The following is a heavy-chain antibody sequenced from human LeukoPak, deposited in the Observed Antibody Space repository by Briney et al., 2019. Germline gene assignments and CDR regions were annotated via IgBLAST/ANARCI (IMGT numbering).Heavy chain of an antibody. D-gene: IGHD6-13*01. J-gene: IGHJ6*03. CDR3: ARGYSSSLYYYMDV. CDR1: GFTFDDYG. V-gene: IGHV3-20*04. CDR2: INWNGGST. Sequence: GGSLRLSCAASGFTFDDYGMSWVRQAPGKGLEWVSGINWNGGSTGYADSVKGRFTISRDNAKNSLYPRMNSLRAEDTALYYCARGYSSSLYYYMDVWGKGTTVTVSS.